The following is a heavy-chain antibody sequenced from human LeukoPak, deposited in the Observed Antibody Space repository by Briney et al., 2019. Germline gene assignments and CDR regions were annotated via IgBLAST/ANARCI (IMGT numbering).Heavy chain of an antibody. CDR2: INWNGGST. CDR3: ASLDYGGNLRGYFDY. CDR1: GFTFDDYG. J-gene: IGHJ4*02. V-gene: IGHV3-20*04. Sequence: PGGSLRLSCAASGFTFDDYGMSWVRRAPGKGLEWVSGINWNGGSTGYADSVKGRFTISRDNAKNSLYLQMNSLRAEDTALYYCASLDYGGNLRGYFDYWGQGTLVTVSS. D-gene: IGHD4-23*01.